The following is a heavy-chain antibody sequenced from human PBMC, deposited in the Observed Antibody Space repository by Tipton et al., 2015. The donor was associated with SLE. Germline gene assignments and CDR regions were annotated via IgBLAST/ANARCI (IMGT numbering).Heavy chain of an antibody. V-gene: IGHV4-39*01. CDR1: GGSISSSSYY. D-gene: IGHD4-23*01. CDR2: IYYSGST. J-gene: IGHJ5*02. CDR3: ARHGSGKNWFAP. Sequence: TLSLTCTVSGGSISSSSYYWGWIRQPPGKGLEWIGSIYYSGSTYYNPSLKSRVTISVDTSKNQFSLKLSSVTAADTAVYYCARHGSGKNWFAPWGQGTLVTVSS.